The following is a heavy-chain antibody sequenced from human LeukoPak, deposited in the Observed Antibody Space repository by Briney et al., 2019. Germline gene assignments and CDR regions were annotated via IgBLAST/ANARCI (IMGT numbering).Heavy chain of an antibody. J-gene: IGHJ4*02. Sequence: SETLSLTCTVSGGSISSYYWRWIRQPPGKGLEWIGYIYYSGSTNYNPSLESRLTISVDTSKNQFSLKLSSVTAADTAVYYCARARSITMVRGDSDYWGQGTLVTVSS. CDR2: IYYSGST. CDR1: GGSISSYY. CDR3: ARARSITMVRGDSDY. V-gene: IGHV4-59*08. D-gene: IGHD3-10*01.